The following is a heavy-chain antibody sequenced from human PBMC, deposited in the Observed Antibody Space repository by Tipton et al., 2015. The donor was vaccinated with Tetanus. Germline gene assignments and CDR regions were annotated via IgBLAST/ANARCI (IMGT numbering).Heavy chain of an antibody. V-gene: IGHV4-59*01. Sequence: LRLSCSVSGASIRSYYRNWIRQVPGKGLEWIGYTHHSGNTKYNPSLSGRVTTSVDTSKNQFSLKISSLTAADTAVYYCARWGDASGSTNLYAFDIWGQGTMVSVSS. CDR3: ARWGDASGSTNLYAFDI. J-gene: IGHJ3*02. CDR2: THHSGNT. D-gene: IGHD3-10*01. CDR1: GASIRSYY.